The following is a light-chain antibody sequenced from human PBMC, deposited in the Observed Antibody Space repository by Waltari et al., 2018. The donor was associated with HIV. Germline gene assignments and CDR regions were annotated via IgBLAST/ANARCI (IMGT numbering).Light chain of an antibody. CDR1: QSVLYSSNNKNY. CDR2: WAS. CDR3: HQYYSSPVT. Sequence: DIVLTQSPDSLALSLGARATVNCKSSQSVLYSSNNKNYLAWYQHKPGQSPKLLIYWASSRESGVPDRFSGSGSGTDFTLTISSLQAEDVAVYYCHQYYSSPVTFGQGTKLEIK. J-gene: IGKJ2*01. V-gene: IGKV4-1*01.